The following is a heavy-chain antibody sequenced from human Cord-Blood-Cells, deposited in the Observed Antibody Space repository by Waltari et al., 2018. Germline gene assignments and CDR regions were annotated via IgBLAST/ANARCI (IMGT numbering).Heavy chain of an antibody. CDR3: ARSKDGSGSYGSFGY. CDR2: IYYSGST. J-gene: IGHJ4*02. D-gene: IGHD3-10*01. V-gene: IGHV4-31*03. CDR1: GGSISSGGYY. Sequence: QVQLQESGPGLVKPSQTLSLPCTVSGGSISSGGYYWSWIRQHPGKGLEWIGYIYYSGSTYYNPSLKSRVTISVDTSKNQFSLKLSSVTAADTAVYYCARSKDGSGSYGSFGYWGQGTLVTVSS.